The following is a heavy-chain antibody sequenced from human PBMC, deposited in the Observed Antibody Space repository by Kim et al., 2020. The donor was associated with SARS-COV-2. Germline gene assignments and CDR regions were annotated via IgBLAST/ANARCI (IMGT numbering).Heavy chain of an antibody. CDR2: ISGSGGST. Sequence: GGSLRLSCAASGFTFSSYAMSWVRQAPGKGLEWVSAISGSGGSTYYADSVKGRFTISRDNSKNTLYLQMNSLRAEDTAVYYCAKDIWGDPSDRNAFDIWGQGTMVTVSS. CDR1: GFTFSSYA. D-gene: IGHD2-21*02. J-gene: IGHJ3*02. V-gene: IGHV3-23*01. CDR3: AKDIWGDPSDRNAFDI.